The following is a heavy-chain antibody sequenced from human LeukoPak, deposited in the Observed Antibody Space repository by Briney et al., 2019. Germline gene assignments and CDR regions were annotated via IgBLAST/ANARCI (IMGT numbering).Heavy chain of an antibody. CDR2: IYTSGST. J-gene: IGHJ3*02. Sequence: SETLSLTCAVSGGSISSYYWSWIRQPAGKGLEWIGRIYTSGSTNYNPSLKSRVTMSVDTSKNQFSLKLSSVTAADTAVYYCARVGPRYSCGRGSFDIWGQGTMVTVSS. V-gene: IGHV4-4*07. D-gene: IGHD5-18*01. CDR1: GGSISSYY. CDR3: ARVGPRYSCGRGSFDI.